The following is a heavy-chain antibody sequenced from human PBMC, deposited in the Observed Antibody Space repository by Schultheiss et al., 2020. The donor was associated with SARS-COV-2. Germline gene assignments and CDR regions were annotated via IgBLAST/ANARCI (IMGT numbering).Heavy chain of an antibody. D-gene: IGHD3-22*01. Sequence: GGSLRLSCAASGFTFSSYAMSWVRQAPGKGLEWVAVISYDGSNKYYADSVKGRFTISRDNSKNTLYLQMNSLRAEDTAVYYCAREGYYDSSGYDLDYWGQGTLVTVSS. V-gene: IGHV3-30*01. CDR1: GFTFSSYA. CDR2: ISYDGSNK. J-gene: IGHJ4*02. CDR3: AREGYYDSSGYDLDY.